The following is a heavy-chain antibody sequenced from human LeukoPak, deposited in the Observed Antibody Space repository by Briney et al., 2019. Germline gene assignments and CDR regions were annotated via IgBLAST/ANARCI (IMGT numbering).Heavy chain of an antibody. CDR1: GFIFSKAW. D-gene: IGHD3-9*01. Sequence: GGSLRLSCAASGFIFSKAWMSWVRQAPGKGLEWLGRFKGKTDGGTTDYAAPVKGRFTISRDDSKNTLYLQMNSLKTEDTAVYYCTTDQYDILTGYYMGYFDYWGQGTLVTVSS. J-gene: IGHJ4*02. V-gene: IGHV3-15*01. CDR2: FKGKTDGGTT. CDR3: TTDQYDILTGYYMGYFDY.